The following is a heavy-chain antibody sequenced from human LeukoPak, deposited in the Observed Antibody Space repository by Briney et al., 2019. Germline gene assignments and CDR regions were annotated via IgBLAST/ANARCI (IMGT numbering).Heavy chain of an antibody. CDR3: ASYGYSNTWNNF. D-gene: IGHD1/OR15-1a*01. J-gene: IGHJ4*02. CDR1: GGSFSGYY. Sequence: SETLSLTCAVYGGSFSGYYWSWIRQPPGKGLEWIGEINHSGSTNYSPSLNSRATISVDTSENRFSLKLTSVTAADTAMYYCASYGYSNTWNNFWGQGILVTVS. CDR2: INHSGST. V-gene: IGHV4-34*01.